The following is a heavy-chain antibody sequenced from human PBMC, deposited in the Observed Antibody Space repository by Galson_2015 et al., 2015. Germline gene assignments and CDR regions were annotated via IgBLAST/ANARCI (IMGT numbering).Heavy chain of an antibody. CDR3: ARLTMIVVERNDAFEI. D-gene: IGHD3-22*01. CDR1: GGTFSSYA. J-gene: IGHJ3*02. V-gene: IGHV1-69*13. Sequence: SVKVSCKASGGTFSSYAISWVRQAPGQGLEWMGGIIPIFGTANYAQKFQGRVTITADESTSTAYMELSSLRSEDTAVYYCARLTMIVVERNDAFEIWGQGTMVTVSS. CDR2: IIPIFGTA.